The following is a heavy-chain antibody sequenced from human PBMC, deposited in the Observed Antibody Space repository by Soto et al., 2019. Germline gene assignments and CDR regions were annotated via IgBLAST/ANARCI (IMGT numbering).Heavy chain of an antibody. CDR2: ISWNSGSI. Sequence: GGSLRLSCAASGFTFDDYAMHWVRQAPGKGLEWVSGISWNSGSIGYADSVKGRFTISRDNAKNSLYLQMNSLRAEDTALYYCAKGWNGQGIAVADVNMGTYYFDYWGQGTLVTVSS. D-gene: IGHD6-19*01. V-gene: IGHV3-9*01. J-gene: IGHJ4*02. CDR1: GFTFDDYA. CDR3: AKGWNGQGIAVADVNMGTYYFDY.